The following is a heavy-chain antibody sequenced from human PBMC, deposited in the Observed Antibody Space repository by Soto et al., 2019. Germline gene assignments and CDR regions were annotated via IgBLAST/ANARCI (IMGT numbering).Heavy chain of an antibody. CDR3: ARQSLGQWLAEGEDY. CDR2: IYPGDSDT. Sequence: GESLKISCKGSGYSFTSYWIGWVRQMPGKGLEWMGIIYPGDSDTRYSPSFQGQVTISADKSISTAYLQWSSLKASDTAMYYCARQSLGQWLAEGEDYWGQGTLVTVSS. V-gene: IGHV5-51*01. D-gene: IGHD6-19*01. J-gene: IGHJ4*02. CDR1: GYSFTSYW.